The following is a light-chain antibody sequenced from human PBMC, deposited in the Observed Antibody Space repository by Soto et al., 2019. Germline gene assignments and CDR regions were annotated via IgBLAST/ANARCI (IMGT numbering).Light chain of an antibody. CDR3: GTWDSSLSAVL. CDR1: SSNIWSNY. CDR2: DNN. J-gene: IGLJ3*02. Sequence: QSVLTQPPSVSAAPGHEVTISCSGSSSNIWSNYVSWYQQLPGTAPKLLIYDNNKRPSGSPDRFFGYKSDMSATLGITGLQTGDEADYYCGTWDSSLSAVLFGGGTKLTGL. V-gene: IGLV1-51*01.